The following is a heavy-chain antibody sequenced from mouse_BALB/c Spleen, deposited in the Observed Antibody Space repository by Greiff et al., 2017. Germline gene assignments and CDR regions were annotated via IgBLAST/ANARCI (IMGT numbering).Heavy chain of an antibody. D-gene: IGHD2-1*01. CDR1: GYTFTVYA. CDR3: ARRDGNYGYYAMDY. Sequence: VQLQQSGAELVRPGASVKISCKGSGYTFTVYAMHWVKQSHVKSLEWIGVISTYYGDASYNQKFKGKATMTVEKSSSTAYLELARLTSEDSAFYYCARRDGNYGYYAMDYWGQGTSVTVSS. J-gene: IGHJ4*01. CDR2: ISTYYGDA. V-gene: IGHV1S137*01.